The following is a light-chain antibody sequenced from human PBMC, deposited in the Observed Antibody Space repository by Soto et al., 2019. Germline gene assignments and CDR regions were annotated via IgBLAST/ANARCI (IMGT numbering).Light chain of an antibody. CDR3: QQHSNWPIT. CDR2: DAS. V-gene: IGKV3-11*01. CDR1: QSVISY. Sequence: EIVLTQSPATLSLSPGERATLSCRASQSVISYLAWYQHKPGQAPRLLIYDASNRATGIPARFIGSGSGTDFTLTISSLEPEDFAVFYCQQHSNWPITFGQG. J-gene: IGKJ5*01.